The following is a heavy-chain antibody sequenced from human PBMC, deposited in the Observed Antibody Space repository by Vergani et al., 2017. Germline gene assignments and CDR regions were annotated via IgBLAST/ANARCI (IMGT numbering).Heavy chain of an antibody. CDR2: ISYDGSNK. Sequence: QVQLVESGGGVVQRGRCLRLSCAASGFTFSSYGLHWVRPAPGKGLEWVAVISYDGSNKYYADSVKGRFTISRDNSKNTLYLQMNSLRAEDTAVYYCAKDWHYGDYVGAFDIWGQGTMVTVSS. CDR3: AKDWHYGDYVGAFDI. V-gene: IGHV3-30*18. CDR1: GFTFSSYG. D-gene: IGHD4-17*01. J-gene: IGHJ3*02.